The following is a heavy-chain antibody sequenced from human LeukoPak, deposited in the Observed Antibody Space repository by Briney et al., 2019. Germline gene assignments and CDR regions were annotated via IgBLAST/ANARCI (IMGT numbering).Heavy chain of an antibody. CDR3: ASPSSGQSFDI. CDR1: GFIVSSNY. D-gene: IGHD6-19*01. J-gene: IGHJ3*02. Sequence: PGGSLRLSCAAPGFIVSSNYMNWVRKAPGKGLEWVSVIYTGGNTYYADSVKGRFTISRDNSRNTLYLQMHSLRAEDTAVYYCASPSSGQSFDIWGQGTMVTVSS. V-gene: IGHV3-53*01. CDR2: IYTGGNT.